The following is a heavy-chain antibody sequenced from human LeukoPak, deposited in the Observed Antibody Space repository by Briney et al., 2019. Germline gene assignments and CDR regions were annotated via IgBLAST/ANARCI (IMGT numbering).Heavy chain of an antibody. CDR2: IIPIFGTA. CDR3: ARRDCGGGTCTFDY. V-gene: IGHV1-69*05. Sequence: ASVKVSCKASGGTFSSYAISWVRQAPGQGLEWMGGIIPIFGTANYAQKFQGRVTITTDESTSTAYMELSRLRSDDTAVYYCARRDCGGGTCTFDYWGQGTLVTVSS. CDR1: GGTFSSYA. D-gene: IGHD2-15*01. J-gene: IGHJ4*02.